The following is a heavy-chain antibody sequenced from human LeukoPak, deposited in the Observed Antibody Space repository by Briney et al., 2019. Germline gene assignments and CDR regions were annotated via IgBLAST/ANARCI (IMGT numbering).Heavy chain of an antibody. CDR2: ITGSGGST. J-gene: IGHJ4*02. Sequence: GGSLRLSCAASGFTFSSYAMSRVRQAPGKGVECVTAITGSGGSTYHADSVKGRFTISRDNSKNTLYLQMNSLRVEDTALYYCAKNPSTDCWGQGTLVTVSS. CDR1: GFTFSSYA. CDR3: AKNPSTDC. V-gene: IGHV3-23*01.